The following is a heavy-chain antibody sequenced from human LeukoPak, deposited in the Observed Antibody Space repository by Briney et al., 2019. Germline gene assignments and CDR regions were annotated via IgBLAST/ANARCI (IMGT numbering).Heavy chain of an antibody. Sequence: PSETLSLTCTVSGGSVSTFSTYYWSWIRQPPGKGLEWIGYIYYSGSTNYNPSLKSRVTISVDTSKNQFSLKLSSVTAADTAVYYCARDLGYSYGLNWFDPWGQGTLVTVSS. CDR1: GGSVSTFSTYY. V-gene: IGHV4-61*01. D-gene: IGHD5-18*01. CDR2: IYYSGST. CDR3: ARDLGYSYGLNWFDP. J-gene: IGHJ5*02.